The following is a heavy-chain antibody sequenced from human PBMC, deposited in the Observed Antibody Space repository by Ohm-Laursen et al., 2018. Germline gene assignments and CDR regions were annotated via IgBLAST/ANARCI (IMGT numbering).Heavy chain of an antibody. CDR3: ARQPRNSFDY. Sequence: SVKVSCKASGYTFIDYYIYWVRQAPEQGLEWMGWINPSSGGTSYAQKFQGRVTMTRDTSISTAYMELTSLISDDTAVYYCARQPRNSFDYWGQGTLVTVPS. CDR2: INPSSGGT. J-gene: IGHJ4*02. V-gene: IGHV1-2*02. CDR1: GYTFIDYY.